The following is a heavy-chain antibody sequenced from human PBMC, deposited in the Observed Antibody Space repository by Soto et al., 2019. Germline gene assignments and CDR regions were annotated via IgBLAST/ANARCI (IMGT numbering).Heavy chain of an antibody. Sequence: ASLLISGTESGVSGRSVDFGGRWIRQPTGKGLEWIGYIYYSGSTNYNPSLKSRVTISVDTSKNQFSLKLSSVTAADSAVYYCARNSGTLNAFAIRGQGSTVPVSS. CDR2: IYYSGST. CDR3: ARNSGTLNAFAI. V-gene: IGHV4-61*08. J-gene: IGHJ3*02. D-gene: IGHD1-26*01. CDR1: GVSGRSVDFG.